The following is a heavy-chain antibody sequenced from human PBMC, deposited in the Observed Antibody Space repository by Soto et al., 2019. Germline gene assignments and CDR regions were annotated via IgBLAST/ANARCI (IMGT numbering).Heavy chain of an antibody. CDR1: VDSINKRSYY. J-gene: IGHJ4*02. CDR3: ARQRTSVVTQAYFDS. Sequence: SETLSLTCTVTVDSINKRSYYWVWIRHPPGKGLEWIGSIYYSGSTYNNPSLKSRVSMSVDTSKNQFSLKLRSVTAADTALYYCARQRTSVVTQAYFDSWGQGSLVTVSS. CDR2: IYYSGST. D-gene: IGHD2-21*02. V-gene: IGHV4-39*01.